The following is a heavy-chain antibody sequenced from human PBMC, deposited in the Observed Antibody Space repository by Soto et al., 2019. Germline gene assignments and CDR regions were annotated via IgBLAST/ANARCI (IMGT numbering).Heavy chain of an antibody. D-gene: IGHD2-15*01. V-gene: IGHV1-18*01. CDR2: ISAYNGNT. CDR3: VVAAQPYYFDY. CDR1: GYTFTSYG. J-gene: IGHJ4*02. Sequence: ASLKVSCKASGYTFTSYGISWVRQAPGQGLEWMGWISAYNGNTNYAQKLQGRVTMTTDTSTSTACMELRSLRSDDTAVYYCVVAAQPYYFDYWGQGTLVTVSS.